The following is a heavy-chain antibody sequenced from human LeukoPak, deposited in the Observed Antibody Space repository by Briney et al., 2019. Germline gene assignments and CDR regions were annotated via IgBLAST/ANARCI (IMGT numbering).Heavy chain of an antibody. CDR2: FDPEDGET. J-gene: IGHJ1*01. V-gene: IGHV1-24*01. D-gene: IGHD3-22*01. CDR1: GYTLTELS. Sequence: ASVKVSCKVSGYTLTELSMHWVRQAPGKGLEWMGGFDPEDGETIYAQKFQGRVTMTEDTSTDTAYMELSSLRSEDTAVYYCATEQGFRYYDSSDPQYFQHWGQGTLVTVSS. CDR3: ATEQGFRYYDSSDPQYFQH.